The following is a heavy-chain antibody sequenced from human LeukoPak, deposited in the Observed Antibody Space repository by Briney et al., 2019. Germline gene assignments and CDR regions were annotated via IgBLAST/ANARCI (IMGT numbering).Heavy chain of an antibody. CDR2: IYHTGST. Sequence: SETLSLTCTISGGSVSDYYWSWIRQSPGKGLEWIGYIYHTGSTSYSPSLKSRVTISADTSKNQFSLKLSSVTTADTAVYYCARVEEGYGSGRRGNFYYYYMDVWGKGTTVTISS. CDR1: GGSVSDYY. CDR3: ARVEEGYGSGRRGNFYYYYMDV. V-gene: IGHV4-59*02. D-gene: IGHD3-10*01. J-gene: IGHJ6*03.